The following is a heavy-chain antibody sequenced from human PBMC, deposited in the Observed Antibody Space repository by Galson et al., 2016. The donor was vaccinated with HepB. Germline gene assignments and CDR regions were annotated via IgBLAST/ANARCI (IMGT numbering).Heavy chain of an antibody. CDR1: EFTFGAYA. CDR2: ISYDGSNT. V-gene: IGHV3-30*04. J-gene: IGHJ4*02. D-gene: IGHD5-24*01. Sequence: SLRLSCAAPEFTFGAYAMHWVRQAPGKGLEWVALISYDGSNTYHADSVKGRFTIFRDNSRDTLYLQMNSLRAEDTAVYYCAKDSRNGYNWPNGGVPDYWGQGTLVTVSS. CDR3: AKDSRNGYNWPNGGVPDY.